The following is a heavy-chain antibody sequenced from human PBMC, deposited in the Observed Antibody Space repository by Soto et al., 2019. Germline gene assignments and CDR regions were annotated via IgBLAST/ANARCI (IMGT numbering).Heavy chain of an antibody. CDR2: IYWDDDR. CDR1: GFSLSTTPVG. V-gene: IGHV2-5*02. J-gene: IGHJ4*02. CDR3: AQITAFDFKGYLFYY. Sequence: QITLKESGPTLVKPTQTLTLTCSCSGFSLSTTPVGVGWIRQPPGKALEWLALIYWDDDRRYIPSLKNRLTIHKDTPGGPVVPKMTHMEPVDKAKKYCAQITAFDFKGYLFYYWGPGILVNGS. D-gene: IGHD3-16*01.